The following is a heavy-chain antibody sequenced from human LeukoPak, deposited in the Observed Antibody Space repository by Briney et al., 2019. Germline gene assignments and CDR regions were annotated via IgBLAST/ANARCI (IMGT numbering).Heavy chain of an antibody. J-gene: IGHJ1*01. Sequence: GGSLRLSCAASGFTFSSYWMHWVRQAPGKGLVWASRIKSDGSTNYADSVKGRFTISRDNAKNTLSLQMNSLRAEDTGVYYCARAPSEIGGYYPEYFRHWGQGTLVTVSS. CDR2: IKSDGST. CDR1: GFTFSSYW. V-gene: IGHV3-74*01. CDR3: ARAPSEIGGYYPEYFRH. D-gene: IGHD3-22*01.